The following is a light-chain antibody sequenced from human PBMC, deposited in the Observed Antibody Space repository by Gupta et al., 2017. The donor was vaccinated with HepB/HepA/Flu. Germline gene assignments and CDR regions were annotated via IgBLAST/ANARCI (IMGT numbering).Light chain of an antibody. CDR2: KAS. Sequence: QMTQSPSTLSASVGDRVPITCRASQRISSWLAWYQQKPGKAPKLLIYKASSLESGVPSRFSGSGSGTXFTLTIXSLQPDDFATYYCQQDNSSPRTFGXGTKVEIK. J-gene: IGKJ1*01. V-gene: IGKV1-5*03. CDR3: QQDNSSPRT. CDR1: QRISSW.